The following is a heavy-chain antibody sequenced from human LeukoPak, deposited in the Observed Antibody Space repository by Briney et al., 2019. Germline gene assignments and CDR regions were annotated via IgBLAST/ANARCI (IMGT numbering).Heavy chain of an antibody. D-gene: IGHD3-16*01. Sequence: LRLSCAASGFTFSDYYMSWIRQPPGKGLEWIGYIYYSGSTYYNPSLKSRVTISVDTSKNQFSLKLSSVTAADTAVYYCARGGDDYGDYWGQGTLVTVSS. V-gene: IGHV4-30-4*08. CDR1: GFTFSDYY. CDR3: ARGGDDYGDY. CDR2: IYYSGST. J-gene: IGHJ4*02.